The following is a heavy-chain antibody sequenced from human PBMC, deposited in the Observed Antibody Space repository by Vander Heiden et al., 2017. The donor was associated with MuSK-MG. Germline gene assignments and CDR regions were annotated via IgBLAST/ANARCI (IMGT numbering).Heavy chain of an antibody. Sequence: QITLKESGPTLVKPTQTLTLTCTLSGFSVSTREVGVGWIRQPPGKALEWLALIFWSSDRRYSPSLQSRLTITKDTSKNQVVLTMTDMDPVDTATYYCRHRLRGQFFDFWGQGILVTVSS. CDR2: IFWSSDR. D-gene: IGHD3-10*01. V-gene: IGHV2-5*01. J-gene: IGHJ4*02. CDR3: RHRLRGQFFDF. CDR1: GFSVSTREVG.